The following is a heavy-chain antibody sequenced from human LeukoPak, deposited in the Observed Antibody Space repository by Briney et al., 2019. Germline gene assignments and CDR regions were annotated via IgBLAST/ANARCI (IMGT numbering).Heavy chain of an antibody. CDR2: ISYDGSNK. CDR3: AKDRYDYVWGSYHRVDY. CDR1: GFTFSSYG. Sequence: PGRSLRLSCAASGFTFSSYGMHWVRQAPGKGLEWVAVISYDGSNKYYADSVKGRFTISRDNSKNTLYLQMNSLRAEDTAVYYCAKDRYDYVWGSYHRVDYWGQGTLVTVSS. J-gene: IGHJ4*02. D-gene: IGHD3-16*02. V-gene: IGHV3-30*18.